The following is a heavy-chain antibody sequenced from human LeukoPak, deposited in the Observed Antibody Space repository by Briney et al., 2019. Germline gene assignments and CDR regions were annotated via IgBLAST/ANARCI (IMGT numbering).Heavy chain of an antibody. CDR2: ISSSSSYI. J-gene: IGHJ4*02. D-gene: IGHD6-19*01. CDR3: ARGPTIAVAGTRRDELDY. V-gene: IGHV3-21*01. Sequence: GGSLRLSCAASGFTFSSYSMNWVRQAPGKGLEWVSSISSSSSYIYYADSVKGRFTISRDNAKNSLYLQMNSLRAEDTAVYYCARGPTIAVAGTRRDELDYWGQGTLVTVSS. CDR1: GFTFSSYS.